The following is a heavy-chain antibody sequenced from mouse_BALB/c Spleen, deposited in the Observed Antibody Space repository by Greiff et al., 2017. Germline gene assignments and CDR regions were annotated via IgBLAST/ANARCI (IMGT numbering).Heavy chain of an antibody. CDR2: ISYSGST. CDR1: GYSITSDYA. CDR3: ARGGSPFAY. J-gene: IGHJ3*01. V-gene: IGHV3-2*02. Sequence: EVKLQESGPGLVKPSQSLSLTCTVTGYSITSDYAWNWIRQFPGNKLEWMGYISYSGSTSYNPSLKSRISITRDTSKNQFFLQLNSVTTEDTATYYCARGGSPFAYWGQGTLVTVSA.